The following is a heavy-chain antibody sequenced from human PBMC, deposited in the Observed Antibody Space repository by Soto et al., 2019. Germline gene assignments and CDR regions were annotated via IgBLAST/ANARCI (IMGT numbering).Heavy chain of an antibody. CDR1: GGSISSGGYS. J-gene: IGHJ5*02. V-gene: IGHV4-30-2*01. CDR2: IYHSGST. CDR3: ARGITIFGVVTPPGWFDP. D-gene: IGHD3-3*01. Sequence: SETLSLTCAVSGGSISSGGYSWSWIRQPPGKGLEWIGYIYHSGSTYYNPSLKSRVTISVDRSKNQFSLKLSSVTAADTAVYYCARGITIFGVVTPPGWFDPWGQGTLVTVSS.